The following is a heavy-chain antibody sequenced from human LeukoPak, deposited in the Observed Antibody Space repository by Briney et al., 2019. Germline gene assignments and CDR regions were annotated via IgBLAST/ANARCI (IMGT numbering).Heavy chain of an antibody. J-gene: IGHJ3*02. V-gene: IGHV4-59*12. CDR2: IYYSGST. Sequence: SETLSLTCTVSGGSISSYYWSWIRQPPGKGLEWIGYIYYSGSTNYNPSLKSRLTMSVDTSKNQFSLKLSSVTAADTAVYYCARDSSGWSFDDAFDIWGQGTMVTVSS. CDR3: ARDSSGWSFDDAFDI. CDR1: GGSISSYY. D-gene: IGHD6-19*01.